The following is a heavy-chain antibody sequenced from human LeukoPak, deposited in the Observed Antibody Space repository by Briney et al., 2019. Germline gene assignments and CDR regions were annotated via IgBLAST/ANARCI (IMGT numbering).Heavy chain of an antibody. CDR2: IYPTDSDT. CDR1: GYSFNNYW. V-gene: IGHV5-51*01. J-gene: IGHJ4*02. CDR3: ASNSYSSNYYADY. Sequence: GESLKISCKASGYSFNNYWIGWVRQMPGKGLEWMGIIYPTDSDTRYSPSFQGQVTISADKSISTAYLQWSSLKASDIAMYYCASNSYSSNYYADYWGQGTLVTVSS. D-gene: IGHD6-13*01.